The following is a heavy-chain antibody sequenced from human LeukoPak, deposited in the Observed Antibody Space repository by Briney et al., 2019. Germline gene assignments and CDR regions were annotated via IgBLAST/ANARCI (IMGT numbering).Heavy chain of an antibody. CDR2: IRYDGSNK. CDR1: GFTFSSYG. CDR3: ARDLGYSGSNDAFDI. J-gene: IGHJ3*02. Sequence: PGGSLRLSCAASGFTFSSYGMHWVRQAPGKGLEWVAFIRYDGSNKYYADSVKGRFTISRDNSKNTLYLQMNSLRSDDTAVYYCARDLGYSGSNDAFDIWGQGTMVTVSS. D-gene: IGHD1-26*01. V-gene: IGHV3-30*02.